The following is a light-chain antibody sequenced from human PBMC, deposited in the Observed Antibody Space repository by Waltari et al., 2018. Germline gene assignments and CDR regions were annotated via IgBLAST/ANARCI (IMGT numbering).Light chain of an antibody. Sequence: QSVLTQAPSASGTPGQRVTISCSGSTSNIGNNPVNWYQQLPGTAPKLLIYNDNQRPWGVPDRFSGSKSGPSGSLAISGLQSDDEADYYCASRDDSLNGWVFGGGTKVTVL. CDR3: ASRDDSLNGWV. CDR1: TSNIGNNP. CDR2: NDN. J-gene: IGLJ3*02. V-gene: IGLV1-44*01.